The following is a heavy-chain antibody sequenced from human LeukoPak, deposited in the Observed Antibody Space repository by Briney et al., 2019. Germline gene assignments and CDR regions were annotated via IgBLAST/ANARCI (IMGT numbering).Heavy chain of an antibody. CDR1: GFTVSGNY. CDR3: ATRFSEQS. V-gene: IGHV3-66*02. D-gene: IGHD3-3*01. J-gene: IGHJ4*02. Sequence: GGSLRLSCAASGFTVSGNYMSWVRQFPGKGLEWVSVIYSGGTTNYADSVKGRFTISRDYSKNTLYLQMNSLRPEDTAVYYCATRFSEQSWGQGTPVTVSS. CDR2: IYSGGTT.